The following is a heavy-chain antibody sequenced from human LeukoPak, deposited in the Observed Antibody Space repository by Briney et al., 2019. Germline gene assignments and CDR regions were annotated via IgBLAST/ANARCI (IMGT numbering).Heavy chain of an antibody. CDR1: GGTLSSYA. CDR3: ARSTRDCSSTSCYMSAEFDY. J-gene: IGHJ4*02. Sequence: SVKVSCKASGGTLSSYAISWVRQAPGQGLEWMGGIIPIFGTANYAQKFQGRVTITTDESTSTAYMELSSLRSEDTAVYYCARSTRDCSSTSCYMSAEFDYWGQGTLVTVSS. V-gene: IGHV1-69*05. D-gene: IGHD2-2*02. CDR2: IIPIFGTA.